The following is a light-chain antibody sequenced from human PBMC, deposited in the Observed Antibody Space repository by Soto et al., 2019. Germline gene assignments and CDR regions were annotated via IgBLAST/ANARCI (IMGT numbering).Light chain of an antibody. CDR3: AAWDDSLNGPL. V-gene: IGLV1-36*01. J-gene: IGLJ2*01. CDR2: YDD. CDR1: SSNIGDNF. Sequence: QSVLTQPPSVSAAPGQKVTISCSGSSSNIGDNFVSWYQHLPGTAPKLLIYYDDVLPSGVSDRFSGSKSGTSASLAISGLQSEDEADYYCAAWDDSLNGPLFGGGTKVTVL.